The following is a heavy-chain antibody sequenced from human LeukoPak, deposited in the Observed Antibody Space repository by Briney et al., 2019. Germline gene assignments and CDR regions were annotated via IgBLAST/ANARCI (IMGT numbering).Heavy chain of an antibody. Sequence: SETLSLTCTVSGGSINSYFWSWIRQPPGKGLEWIGYIYYSGSTNYNPSLKSRVTISVDTSKNQFSLKLSSVTAADTAVYYCANSLLGSGSYYPDVWGQGTTVTVSS. CDR3: ANSLLGSGSYYPDV. J-gene: IGHJ6*02. CDR2: IYYSGST. D-gene: IGHD3-10*01. CDR1: GGSINSYF. V-gene: IGHV4-59*12.